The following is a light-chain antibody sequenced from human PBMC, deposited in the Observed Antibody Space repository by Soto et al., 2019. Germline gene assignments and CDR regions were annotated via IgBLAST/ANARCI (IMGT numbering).Light chain of an antibody. CDR2: DVS. V-gene: IGLV2-14*01. Sequence: QSVLTQPASVSGSPGQSITISCTGTSSDVGGYNYVSWYQQHPGKAPKLMIYDVSNRPSGVSNRFSGSKSGNTASLTISGLQAEDEADYYGSSYTSSGTRVFGTGTKVTVL. CDR3: SSYTSSGTRV. J-gene: IGLJ1*01. CDR1: SSDVGGYNY.